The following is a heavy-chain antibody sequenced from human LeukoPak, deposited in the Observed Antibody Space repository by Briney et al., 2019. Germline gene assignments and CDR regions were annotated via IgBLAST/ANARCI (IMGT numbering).Heavy chain of an antibody. D-gene: IGHD3-22*01. CDR3: AREPYYYDSSGYYPFDY. J-gene: IGHJ4*02. CDR1: GFTFTTYW. V-gene: IGHV3-21*01. Sequence: MPGGSLRLSCAASGFTFTTYWMSWVRQAPGKGLEWVSSISSSSSYIYYADSVKGRFTISRDNAKNSLYLQMNSLRAEDTAVYYCAREPYYYDSSGYYPFDYWGQGTLVTVSS. CDR2: ISSSSSYI.